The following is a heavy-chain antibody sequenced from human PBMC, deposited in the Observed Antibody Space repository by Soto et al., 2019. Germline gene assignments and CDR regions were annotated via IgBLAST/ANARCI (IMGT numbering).Heavy chain of an antibody. D-gene: IGHD3-3*01. CDR1: GFTVSSKY. CDR3: AKDREWPPHGGFDY. Sequence: PGGSLRLSCAASGFTVSSKYMSWVRQAPGKGLEWVSLIQSGGTTYYADSVKGRFTISRDTSENTLHLQMNSLRAEDTAVYYCAKDREWPPHGGFDYWGQGTLVTVSS. J-gene: IGHJ4*02. V-gene: IGHV3-66*01. CDR2: IQSGGTT.